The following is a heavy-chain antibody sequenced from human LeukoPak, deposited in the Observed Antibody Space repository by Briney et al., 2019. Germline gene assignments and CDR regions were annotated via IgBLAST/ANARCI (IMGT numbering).Heavy chain of an antibody. CDR2: ISSSSSYI. CDR1: GFTFSSYS. CDR3: ARDATRYCSSTSCLPEYFQH. Sequence: PGGSLRLSCAASGFTFSSYSMDWVRQAPGKGLEWVSSISSSSSYIYYAVSVKGRFTISRDNAKNSLYLQMNSLRAEDTAVYYCARDATRYCSSTSCLPEYFQHWGQGTLVTVSS. D-gene: IGHD2-2*01. J-gene: IGHJ1*01. V-gene: IGHV3-21*01.